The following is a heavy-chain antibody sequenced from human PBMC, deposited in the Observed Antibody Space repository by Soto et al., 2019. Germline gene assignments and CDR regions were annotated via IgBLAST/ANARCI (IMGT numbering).Heavy chain of an antibody. D-gene: IGHD3-9*01. CDR1: GFTFSSYW. CDR2: IKQDGSEK. Sequence: GGSLRLSCAASGFTFSSYWMSWVRQAPGKGLEWVANIKQDGSEKYYVDSVKGRFPISRDNAKNSLYLQMNSLRAEDTAVYYCARGRERYYDILTGHYYYYYMDVWGKGTTVTVSS. CDR3: ARGRERYYDILTGHYYYYYMDV. J-gene: IGHJ6*03. V-gene: IGHV3-7*01.